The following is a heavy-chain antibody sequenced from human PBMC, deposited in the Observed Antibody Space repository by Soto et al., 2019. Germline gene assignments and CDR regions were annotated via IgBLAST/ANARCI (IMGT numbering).Heavy chain of an antibody. CDR2: ISSSSSTI. V-gene: IGHV3-48*01. J-gene: IGHJ4*02. D-gene: IGHD3-22*01. CDR3: AIPTYSYDSSGPPAY. CDR1: GFTFSTYS. Sequence: EVQLVESGGGLVQPGGSLRLSCAASGFTFSTYSMNWVRQAPGKGLEWVSYISSSSSTIFYTDSVKGRFTVSRDNAKYSRYLQINSLRAEDTAVYYCAIPTYSYDSSGPPAYWGQGTLVTVSS.